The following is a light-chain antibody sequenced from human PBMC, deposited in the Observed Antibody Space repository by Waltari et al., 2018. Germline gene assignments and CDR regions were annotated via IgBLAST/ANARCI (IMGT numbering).Light chain of an antibody. CDR1: SSTIGTYH. Sequence: QSVLTQPPSASGTPGQRVTISCSGSSSTIGTYHVYWYHPLPGTAPKLLIYRNNQRPSGVPDRFSGFKSGTSASLAISGLRSEDEADYYCAVWDDSLTGQVIFGGGTKLTVL. CDR3: AVWDDSLTGQVI. CDR2: RNN. V-gene: IGLV1-47*01. J-gene: IGLJ2*01.